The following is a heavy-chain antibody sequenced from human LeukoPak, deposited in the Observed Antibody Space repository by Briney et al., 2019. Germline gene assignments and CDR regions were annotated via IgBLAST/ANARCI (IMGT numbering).Heavy chain of an antibody. Sequence: PSETLSLTCAVYGGSFSGYYWSWIRQPPGKGLEWIGEINHSGSTNYNPSLKSRVTISVDTSKNQFSLKLSSVTAADTAVYYCARALIAAAGRESFDYWGQGTLVTVSS. D-gene: IGHD6-13*01. CDR1: GGSFSGYY. J-gene: IGHJ4*02. CDR3: ARALIAAAGRESFDY. CDR2: INHSGST. V-gene: IGHV4-34*01.